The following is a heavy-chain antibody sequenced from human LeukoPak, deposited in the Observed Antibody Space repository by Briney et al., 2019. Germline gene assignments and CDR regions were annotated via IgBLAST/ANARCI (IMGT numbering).Heavy chain of an antibody. V-gene: IGHV5-51*01. J-gene: IGHJ5*02. CDR2: IYPGDSDT. CDR1: GYSFTTYW. D-gene: IGHD3-10*01. CDR3: ARQGGFGEFDP. Sequence: GEPLKISCKGFGYSFTTYWIAWVRQMPGKGLEWMGIIYPGDSDTRYSPSFQGQVTISADKSISAAYLQWSSLKASDTAMYYCARQGGFGEFDPWGQGTLVTVSS.